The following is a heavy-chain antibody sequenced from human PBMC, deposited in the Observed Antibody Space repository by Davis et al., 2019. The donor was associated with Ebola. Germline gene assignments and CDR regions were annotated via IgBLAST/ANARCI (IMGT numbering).Heavy chain of an antibody. CDR1: GFMFSSYA. J-gene: IGHJ4*02. CDR3: ARVYGYYDSSGYYYGFDY. D-gene: IGHD3-22*01. CDR2: INWNGVTI. Sequence: GESLKISCSVSGFMFSSYAMHWVRQAPGKGLEWVSGINWNGVTIGYADSVKGRFTISRDNAKNSLYLQMNSLRAEDTAVYYCARVYGYYDSSGYYYGFDYWGQGTLVTVSS. V-gene: IGHV3-9*01.